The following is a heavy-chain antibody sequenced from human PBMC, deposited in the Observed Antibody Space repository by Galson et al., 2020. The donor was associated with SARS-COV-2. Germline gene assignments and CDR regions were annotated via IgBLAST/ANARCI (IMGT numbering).Heavy chain of an antibody. J-gene: IGHJ4*02. Sequence: GGSLRLSCAASGFTFNTYAMSWVRQAPGRGLEWVSTIGVSGGNTYYANSVKGRFTISRDNSKNTLYLQMNSLRAEDTAVYYCAKDGRGEDWGQGALVTVS. V-gene: IGHV3-23*01. D-gene: IGHD1-26*01. CDR1: GFTFNTYA. CDR3: AKDGRGED. CDR2: IGVSGGNT.